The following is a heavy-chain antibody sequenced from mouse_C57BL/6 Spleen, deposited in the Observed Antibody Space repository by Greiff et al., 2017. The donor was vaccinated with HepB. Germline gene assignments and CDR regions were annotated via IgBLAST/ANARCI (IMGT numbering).Heavy chain of an antibody. Sequence: VQGVESGAELAKPGASVKLSCKASGYTFTSYWMHWVKQRPGQGLEWIGYINPSSGYTKYNQKFKDKATLTADKSSSTAYMQLSSLTYEDSAVYYCARRGYYEDYAMDYWGQGTSVTVSS. CDR1: GYTFTSYW. J-gene: IGHJ4*01. D-gene: IGHD2-3*01. V-gene: IGHV1-7*01. CDR3: ARRGYYEDYAMDY. CDR2: INPSSGYT.